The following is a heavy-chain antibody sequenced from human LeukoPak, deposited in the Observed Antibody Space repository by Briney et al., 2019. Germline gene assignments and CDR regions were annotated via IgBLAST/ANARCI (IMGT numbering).Heavy chain of an antibody. CDR1: GGNFKSYT. CDR2: IMPLFEAP. Sequence: SVKVSCKASGGNFKSYTISWMRQAPGQGLEWMGGIMPLFEAPDYAQKFQGRVTITADESTSTVYMEVSGLRSEDTAVYYCAREKETSSRVEEALYYFGYWGQGTQVTVSS. CDR3: AREKETSSRVEEALYYFGY. J-gene: IGHJ4*02. D-gene: IGHD3-16*01. V-gene: IGHV1-69*13.